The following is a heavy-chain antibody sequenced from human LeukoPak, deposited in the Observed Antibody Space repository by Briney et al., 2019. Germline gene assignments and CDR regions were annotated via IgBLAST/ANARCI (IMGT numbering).Heavy chain of an antibody. Sequence: GGSLRLSCAASGFTFSSYGMSWVRQAPGKGLEWVANIKQDGSEKYYVDSVKGRFTISRDNAKNSLYLQMNSLRAEDTAVYYCAIVRIYYDSSGYYYYFDYWGQGTLVTVSS. CDR2: IKQDGSEK. V-gene: IGHV3-7*01. J-gene: IGHJ4*02. CDR1: GFTFSSYG. CDR3: AIVRIYYDSSGYYYYFDY. D-gene: IGHD3-22*01.